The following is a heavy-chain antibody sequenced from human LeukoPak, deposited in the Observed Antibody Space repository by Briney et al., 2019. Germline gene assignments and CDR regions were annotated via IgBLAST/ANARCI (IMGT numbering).Heavy chain of an antibody. Sequence: ASVKASCKASGYTFTSYYMHWVRQAPGQGLEWMGWMNPNSGNTGYAQKFQGRITMTSNTSISTAYMELSSLRSEDTAVYFCARVAVAGTMGDWFDPWGQGTLVTVSS. V-gene: IGHV1-8*02. CDR1: GYTFTSYY. D-gene: IGHD6-19*01. J-gene: IGHJ5*02. CDR2: MNPNSGNT. CDR3: ARVAVAGTMGDWFDP.